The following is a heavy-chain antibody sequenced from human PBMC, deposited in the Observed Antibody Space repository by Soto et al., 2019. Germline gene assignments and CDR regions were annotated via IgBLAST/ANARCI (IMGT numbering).Heavy chain of an antibody. V-gene: IGHV4-4*02. D-gene: IGHD1-26*01. CDR3: ARDPGIVGATGGRGYFDY. J-gene: IGHJ4*02. Sequence: SETLSLTCAVSGGSISSSNWWSWVRQPPGKGLEWIGEIYHSGSTNYNPSLKIRVTISVDKSKNQFSLKLSSVTAADAAVYYCARDPGIVGATGGRGYFDYWGQGTLVTVSS. CDR2: IYHSGST. CDR1: GGSISSSNW.